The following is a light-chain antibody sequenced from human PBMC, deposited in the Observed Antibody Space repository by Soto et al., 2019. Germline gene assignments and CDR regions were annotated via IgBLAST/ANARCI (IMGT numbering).Light chain of an antibody. CDR1: QSVSSY. Sequence: EIVLTQSPATLSLSPGERATLSCRASQSVSSYLAWYQQKPGQAPRLLIYDASNRATGIPARFSGSGSGTDFTLTISSLDPEEFAVYYCQQRSNWPLLTFGGGTKVDIK. V-gene: IGKV3-11*01. CDR2: DAS. J-gene: IGKJ4*01. CDR3: QQRSNWPLLT.